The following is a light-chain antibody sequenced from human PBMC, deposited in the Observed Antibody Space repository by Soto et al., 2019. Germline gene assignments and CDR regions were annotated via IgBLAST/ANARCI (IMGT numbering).Light chain of an antibody. Sequence: EIVLTQSPATLSLSPGERATLSCRASQSVSSYLAWYQQRPGQAPRLLIYDASNRATGIPARFSGSGAGTDYTLTISSQEPEDFAVYYCQQRSNWRLTFGQGTRLEIK. CDR2: DAS. CDR1: QSVSSY. CDR3: QQRSNWRLT. J-gene: IGKJ5*01. V-gene: IGKV3-11*01.